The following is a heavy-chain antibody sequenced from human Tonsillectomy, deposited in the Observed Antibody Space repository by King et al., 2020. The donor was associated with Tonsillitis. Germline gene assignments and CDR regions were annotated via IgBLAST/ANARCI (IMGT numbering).Heavy chain of an antibody. Sequence: QLQESGPGLVKPSQTLSLTCAVSGGSISSGGYSRSWIRQPPGKGLEWIGYIYYSGSTYYNPSLKSRVTISVDTSKNQFSLKLSSVTAADTAVYYCARNPPTEGRWQGYYFDYWGQGTLVTVSS. J-gene: IGHJ4*02. D-gene: IGHD1-26*01. CDR1: GGSISSGGYS. V-gene: IGHV4-30-4*07. CDR3: ARNPPTEGRWQGYYFDY. CDR2: IYYSGST.